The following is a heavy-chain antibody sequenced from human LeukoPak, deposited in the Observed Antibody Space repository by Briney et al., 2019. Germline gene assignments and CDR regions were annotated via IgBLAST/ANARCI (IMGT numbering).Heavy chain of an antibody. CDR1: GFIYSTYA. V-gene: IGHV3-23*01. Sequence: GGSLRLSCADSGFIYSTYAMRWVRQAPGKELEWVSVISGSGGTIYNADSVKGRFTISRDNSKNTLYLQMNSLRAEDTAVYYCAKDSRRFDIWGQGTMVTVSS. CDR2: ISGSGGTI. CDR3: AKDSRRFDI. J-gene: IGHJ3*02.